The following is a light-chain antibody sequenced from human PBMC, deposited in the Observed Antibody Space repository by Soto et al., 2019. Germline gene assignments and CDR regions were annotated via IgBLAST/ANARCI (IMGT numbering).Light chain of an antibody. CDR1: QGISNY. CDR3: QKYNSAPPLT. CDR2: AAS. Sequence: DIQMTQSPSSLSASVGDRVTITCRASQGISNYLAWYQQKPGKVPKLLIYAASTLQSGVPSRFSGSGSGTDFTLTISSLQREDVATYYCQKYNSAPPLTFGGGTKVEIK. J-gene: IGKJ4*01. V-gene: IGKV1-27*01.